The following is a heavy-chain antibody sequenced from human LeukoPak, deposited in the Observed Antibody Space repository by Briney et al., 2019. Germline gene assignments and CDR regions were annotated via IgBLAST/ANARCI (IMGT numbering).Heavy chain of an antibody. CDR2: ISAYNGNT. V-gene: IGHV1-18*01. Sequence: ASVRVSCKASGYTFTSYGISWVRQAPGQGLEWMGWISAYNGNTNYAQKLQGRVTMTTDTSTSTAYMELRSLRSDDTAVYYCARTLGDGYNSFFDYWGQGTLVTVSS. CDR1: GYTFTSYG. D-gene: IGHD5-24*01. CDR3: ARTLGDGYNSFFDY. J-gene: IGHJ4*02.